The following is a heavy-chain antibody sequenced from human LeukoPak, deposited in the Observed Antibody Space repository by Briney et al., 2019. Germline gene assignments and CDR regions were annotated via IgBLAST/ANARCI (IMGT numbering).Heavy chain of an antibody. CDR1: GYTFTGYY. J-gene: IGHJ4*02. V-gene: IGHV1-2*06. CDR3: ARAFWQQPKLKDY. Sequence: ASVKVSCKASGYTFTGYYMHWVRQAPGQGLDWMGRVNPNSGGTNYAQKFQGRVTMTRDTSISTAYMELSRLRSDDTAVYYCARAFWQQPKLKDYWGQGTLVTVSS. CDR2: VNPNSGGT. D-gene: IGHD6-13*01.